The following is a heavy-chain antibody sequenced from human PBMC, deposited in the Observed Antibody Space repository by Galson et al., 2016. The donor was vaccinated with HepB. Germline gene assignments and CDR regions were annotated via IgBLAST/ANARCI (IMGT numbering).Heavy chain of an antibody. J-gene: IGHJ5*02. Sequence: SLRLSCAASGLTFSNFYMSWFRQAPGKGLEWVSCISSSSSNTNYADSVKGRFTISRDNANNSLYLQMNSQRVEDTAVYYCARVDYGSGWREGWFDPWGQGTLVTVSS. CDR3: ARVDYGSGWREGWFDP. CDR1: GLTFSNFY. V-gene: IGHV3-11*06. CDR2: ISSSSSNT. D-gene: IGHD6-19*01.